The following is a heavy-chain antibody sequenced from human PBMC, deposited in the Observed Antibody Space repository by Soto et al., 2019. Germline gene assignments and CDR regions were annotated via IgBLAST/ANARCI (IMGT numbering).Heavy chain of an antibody. CDR3: AKDLPPLGPEVKPANLYYYYYYGMYF. CDR2: ISGSGGST. Sequence: EVQLLESGGGLVQPGGSLRLSCAASGFTFSSYAMSWVRQAPGKGLEWVSAISGSGGSTYYADSVKGRFTISRDNSKNTLYLQMNSLRAEDTAVYYCAKDLPPLGPEVKPANLYYYYYYGMYFWGQGTTFTVSS. CDR1: GFTFSSYA. D-gene: IGHD2-15*01. V-gene: IGHV3-23*01. J-gene: IGHJ6*02.